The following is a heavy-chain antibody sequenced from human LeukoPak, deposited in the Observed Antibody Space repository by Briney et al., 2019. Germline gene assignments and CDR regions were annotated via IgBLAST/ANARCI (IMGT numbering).Heavy chain of an antibody. V-gene: IGHV4-34*01. Sequence: TSETLSLTCVVYGGSFSGCYWSWIRQPPGKGLEWIGEINHSGSTNYNPSLKSRVTISVDTSKNQFSLKLSSVTAADTAVYYCARLGYHILTGYSNNYYSMDVWGKGTTVTISS. D-gene: IGHD3-9*01. J-gene: IGHJ6*03. CDR3: ARLGYHILTGYSNNYYSMDV. CDR1: GGSFSGCY. CDR2: INHSGST.